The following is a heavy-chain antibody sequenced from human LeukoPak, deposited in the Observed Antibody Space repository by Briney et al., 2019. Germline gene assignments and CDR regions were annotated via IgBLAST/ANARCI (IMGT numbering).Heavy chain of an antibody. CDR3: ARDTVFGVITGPRMDV. Sequence: PGGSLRLSCAASGFTFSASWMSWVRQAPGKGLEWVAIIKPDGSDKYYVDSVEGRFTISRDNAKNSLYLQMNSLRAEDTAVYYCARDTVFGVITGPRMDVWGQGTTVTVSS. CDR2: IKPDGSDK. D-gene: IGHD3-3*01. CDR1: GFTFSASW. J-gene: IGHJ6*02. V-gene: IGHV3-7*01.